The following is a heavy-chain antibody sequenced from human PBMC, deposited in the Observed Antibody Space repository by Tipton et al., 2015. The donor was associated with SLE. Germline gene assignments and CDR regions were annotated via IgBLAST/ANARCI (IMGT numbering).Heavy chain of an antibody. J-gene: IGHJ5*02. CDR3: ARGPPFMEWERNWFDP. CDR2: IYYSGST. D-gene: IGHD3-3*02. CDR1: GGSISSYF. V-gene: IGHV4-59*08. Sequence: LRLSCTVSGGSISSYFWSWIRQSPGKGLEWIGSIYYSGSTNYNPSLKSRVTISGHTSKNQFSLKLSSVTAADTAVYYCARGPPFMEWERNWFDPWGQGTQVTVSS.